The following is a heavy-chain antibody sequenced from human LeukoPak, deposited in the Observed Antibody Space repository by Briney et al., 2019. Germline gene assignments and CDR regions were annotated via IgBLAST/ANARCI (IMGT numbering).Heavy chain of an antibody. CDR2: ISGSGGST. J-gene: IGHJ4*02. CDR3: ATLYYDFWSGYYFPFDY. CDR1: GFTFSTYA. Sequence: GGPLRLSCAASGFTFSTYAMNWVRQAPGKGLEWVSAISGSGGSTYYADSVKGRFSISRDNSKNTLYLQMNSLRAEDTAVYYCATLYYDFWSGYYFPFDYWGRGTLVTVSS. V-gene: IGHV3-23*01. D-gene: IGHD3-3*01.